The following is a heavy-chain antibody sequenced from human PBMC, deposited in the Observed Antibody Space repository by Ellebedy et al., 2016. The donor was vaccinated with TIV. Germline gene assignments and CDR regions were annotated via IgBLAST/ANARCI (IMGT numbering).Heavy chain of an antibody. J-gene: IGHJ6*02. CDR1: GYTFPNHW. CDR3: ARHSHYLFYFNGMDV. Sequence: GESLKISCKGSGYTFPNHWIASVRQMPGTGLDWIGIIDPGDSDARYNPSFEGQVTISADKSVTTAYLRLSSLKTSDTATYYCARHSHYLFYFNGMDVWGQGTTVTVSS. D-gene: IGHD1-26*01. CDR2: IDPGDSDA. V-gene: IGHV5-51*01.